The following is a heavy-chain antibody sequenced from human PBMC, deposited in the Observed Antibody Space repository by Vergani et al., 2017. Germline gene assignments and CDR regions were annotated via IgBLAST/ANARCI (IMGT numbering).Heavy chain of an antibody. Sequence: EVQLVESGGGLVQPGGSLRLSCAASGFTFSSYSMNWVRQAPGKGLEWVSYLSSSSSTIYYADSVKGRFTISRDNAKNSLYLQMNSLRAEDTAVYYCARDRPYFRVAADYGHYYYGMDVWGQGITVTVSS. CDR2: LSSSSSTI. D-gene: IGHD2-15*01. J-gene: IGHJ6*02. CDR3: ARDRPYFRVAADYGHYYYGMDV. V-gene: IGHV3-48*01. CDR1: GFTFSSYS.